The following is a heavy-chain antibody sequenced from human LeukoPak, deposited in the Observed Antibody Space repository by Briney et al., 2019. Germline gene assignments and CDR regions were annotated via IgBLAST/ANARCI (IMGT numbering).Heavy chain of an antibody. CDR3: ARAWEAVAGNYGVIDY. V-gene: IGHV1-46*01. Sequence: ASVKVSCKASGYSFINYYIHWVRQAPGQGLEWMGIINPSGGSTSYAQKFQGRVTMTRDTSTSTVYMELNSLRSEDTAVYYCARAWEAVAGNYGVIDYWGQGTLVTVSS. CDR1: GYSFINYY. J-gene: IGHJ4*02. D-gene: IGHD1-7*01. CDR2: INPSGGST.